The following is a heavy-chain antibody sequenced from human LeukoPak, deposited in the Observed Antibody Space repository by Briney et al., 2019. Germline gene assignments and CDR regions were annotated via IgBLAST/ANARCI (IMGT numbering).Heavy chain of an antibody. CDR2: ISFSGSTK. D-gene: IGHD4-23*01. V-gene: IGHV3-48*03. CDR3: ARDTPRNGGNL. Sequence: GGSLRLSCAASGFTFSSYAMNWVRQAPGKGLEWVSYISFSGSTKYYADSVKGRFTISRDNAKNSLYLQMNSLRAEDTSVYFCARDTPRNGGNLWGQGTMVTVSS. CDR1: GFTFSSYA. J-gene: IGHJ3*01.